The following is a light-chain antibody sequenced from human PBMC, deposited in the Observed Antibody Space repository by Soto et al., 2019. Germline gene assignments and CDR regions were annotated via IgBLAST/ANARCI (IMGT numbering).Light chain of an antibody. V-gene: IGLV1-40*01. J-gene: IGLJ1*01. Sequence: QLVLTQPPSVSGAPGQTVTISCTGSSSNLGPGFDVHWYQHVXXXAPKLVLYSNTLRPSGVPDRFSGSKSGSSASLAITGXXXEDEADYYCQSYDSXLXGSXFGTGTKVTVL. CDR2: SNT. CDR3: QSYDSXLXGSX. CDR1: SSNLGPGFD.